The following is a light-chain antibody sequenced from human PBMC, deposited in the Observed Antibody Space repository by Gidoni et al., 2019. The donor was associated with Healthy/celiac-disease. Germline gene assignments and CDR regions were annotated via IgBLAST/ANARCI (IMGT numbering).Light chain of an antibody. CDR2: YAS. J-gene: IGLJ2*01. Sequence: SYVLTQPPSVSVAPGKTARITCGGNNIGSKSVHWYQQKPGQAPVLVIYYASDRPSGSPERFSGANSGNTATLTSSRGEDGDEADDYCQVWDSSSDHVVFGGGTKLTVL. CDR3: QVWDSSSDHVV. CDR1: NIGSKS. V-gene: IGLV3-21*04.